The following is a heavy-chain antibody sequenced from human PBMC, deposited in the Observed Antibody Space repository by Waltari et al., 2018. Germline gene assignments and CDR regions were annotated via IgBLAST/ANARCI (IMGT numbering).Heavy chain of an antibody. CDR2: LIPTFGTA. Sequence: QVQLVQSGAEVKKPGSSVKVSCKASGGTFSSYAISWVRQAPGQGLEWMGRLIPTFGTANYAQKFQGRVTSTADKSTSTAYMELSSLRSEDTAVYYCARDPPYGSGSYYADYWGQGTLVTVSS. J-gene: IGHJ4*02. D-gene: IGHD3-10*01. CDR1: GGTFSSYA. V-gene: IGHV1-69*08. CDR3: ARDPPYGSGSYYADY.